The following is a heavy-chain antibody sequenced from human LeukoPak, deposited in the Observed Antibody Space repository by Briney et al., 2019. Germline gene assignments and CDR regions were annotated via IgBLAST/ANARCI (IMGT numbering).Heavy chain of an antibody. CDR3: ARPHDYDFWSGYYC. V-gene: IGHV3-30*04. J-gene: IGHJ4*02. CDR2: ISYDGSNK. Sequence: GGSLRLSCAASGFTFDDYAMHWVRQAPGKGLEWVAVISYDGSNKYYADSVKGRFTISRDNSKNTLYLQMNSLRAEDTAVYYCARPHDYDFWSGYYCWGQGTLVTVSS. D-gene: IGHD3-3*01. CDR1: GFTFDDYA.